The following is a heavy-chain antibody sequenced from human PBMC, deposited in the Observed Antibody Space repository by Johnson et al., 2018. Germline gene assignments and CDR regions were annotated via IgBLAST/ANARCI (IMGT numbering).Heavy chain of an antibody. CDR1: GFIFRRYG. Sequence: QVQLVQSGGGVVQPGRSLRLSCSASGFIFRRYGINWVRQAPGKGLEWVALISSDGSKDFYGESVKGRFAISRDNSKDTVSLQMNSMRGGDTAVYYCAKLMGCIVSSNSCYEDVDFDYWGQGILVTVSS. V-gene: IGHV3-30*18. CDR2: ISSDGSKD. D-gene: IGHD2/OR15-2a*01. J-gene: IGHJ4*02. CDR3: AKLMGCIVSSNSCYEDVDFDY.